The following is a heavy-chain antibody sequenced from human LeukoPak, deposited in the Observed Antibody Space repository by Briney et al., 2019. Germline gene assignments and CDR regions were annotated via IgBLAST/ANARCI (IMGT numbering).Heavy chain of an antibody. V-gene: IGHV1-69*04. CDR3: ARDAYYYDSSGYYPLIYFDY. CDR2: IIPILGIA. Sequence: ASVKVSFKASGGTFSSYAISWVRQAPGQGLEWMGRIIPILGIANYAQKFQGRVTITADKSTSTAYMELSSLRSEDTAVYYCARDAYYYDSSGYYPLIYFDYWGQGTLVTVSS. D-gene: IGHD3-22*01. CDR1: GGTFSSYA. J-gene: IGHJ4*02.